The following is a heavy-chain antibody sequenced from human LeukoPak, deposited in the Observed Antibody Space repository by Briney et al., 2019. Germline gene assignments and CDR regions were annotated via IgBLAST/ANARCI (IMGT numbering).Heavy chain of an antibody. CDR1: GFTFSSYA. V-gene: IGHV3-30*04. D-gene: IGHD2-15*01. CDR3: ARSPVIYCSGGSGECYFDY. Sequence: GGSLILSCAASGFTFSSYAMHWVRQAPGKGLEWVALISYDGSNKYYADSAKGRFTISRDNSKNTLYLQMNSLRAEDTAAYYCARSPVIYCSGGSGECYFDYWGQGTLVTVSS. CDR2: ISYDGSNK. J-gene: IGHJ4*02.